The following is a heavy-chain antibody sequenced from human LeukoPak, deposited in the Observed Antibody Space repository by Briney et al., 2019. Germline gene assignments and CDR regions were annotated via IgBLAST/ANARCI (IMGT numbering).Heavy chain of an antibody. CDR2: IIPIFGTA. D-gene: IGHD3-3*01. CDR3: ARPQSGYYFWSGSTFDY. CDR1: GGTFSSYA. J-gene: IGHJ4*02. V-gene: IGHV1-69*05. Sequence: SVKVSCKASGGTFSSYAISWVRQAPGQGLEWIGRIIPIFGTANYAQKFQGRVTITTDESTSTAYMELSSLRSEDTAVYYCARPQSGYYFWSGSTFDYWGQGTLVTVSS.